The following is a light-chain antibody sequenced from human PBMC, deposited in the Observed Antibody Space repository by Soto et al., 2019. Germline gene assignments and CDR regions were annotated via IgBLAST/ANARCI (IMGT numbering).Light chain of an antibody. Sequence: QSALTQPASVSGSPGQSITISCTETSSDVGEYKYVSWYQQHPGTAPKLIIYDVNYRPSGVSNRFSGSKSGSTASLTISGLQAEDEAEYYCSSYTRSTTLNVLFGGGTKVTVL. CDR2: DVN. J-gene: IGLJ2*01. CDR3: SSYTRSTTLNVL. CDR1: SSDVGEYKY. V-gene: IGLV2-14*03.